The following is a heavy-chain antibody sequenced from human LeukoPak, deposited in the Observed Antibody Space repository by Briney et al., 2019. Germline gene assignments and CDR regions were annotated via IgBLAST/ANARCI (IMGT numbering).Heavy chain of an antibody. V-gene: IGHV3-30*04. CDR1: GFTFSSYA. CDR2: ISYDGSNK. D-gene: IGHD3-9*01. J-gene: IGHJ4*02. CDR3: ARGSYFDWLLSDY. Sequence: GRSLRLSCAASGFTFSSYAMHWVRQAPGKGLEWVAVISYDGSNKYYADSVKGRFTISRDNSKNTLYLQMNSLRAEDTAVYYCARGSYFDWLLSDYWGQGTLVTVSS.